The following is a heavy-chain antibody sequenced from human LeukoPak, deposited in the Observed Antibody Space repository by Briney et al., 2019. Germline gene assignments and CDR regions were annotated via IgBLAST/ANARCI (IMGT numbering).Heavy chain of an antibody. J-gene: IGHJ5*02. D-gene: IGHD3-3*01. CDR3: ARRRLLRSGYFRWFDP. Sequence: PSQTLSLTCTVSGGSISGGDYYWSWIRQPPGKGLEWIGYIYYSGSTYYNPSLKSRVTISVDTSKTQLSLKLSSVTSTDPAVYYFARRRLLRSGYFRWFDPWGEGTLVTVSS. CDR2: IYYSGST. V-gene: IGHV4-30-4*08. CDR1: GGSISGGDYY.